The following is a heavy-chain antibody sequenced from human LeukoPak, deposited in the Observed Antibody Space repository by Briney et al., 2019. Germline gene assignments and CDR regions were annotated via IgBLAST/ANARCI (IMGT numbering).Heavy chain of an antibody. V-gene: IGHV4-39*07. CDR3: ARGRTSVRGYSYGISRGNWFDP. Sequence: PSETLSLTCAVSGDSISSSDYYWGWIRQPPGKGLEWIGSIYYSGTTYYNPSLKSRVTISLDTSKNQFSLKLTSVTAADTAVYYCARGRTSVRGYSYGISRGNWFDPWGQGTLVTVSS. CDR2: IYYSGTT. J-gene: IGHJ5*02. D-gene: IGHD5-18*01. CDR1: GDSISSSDYY.